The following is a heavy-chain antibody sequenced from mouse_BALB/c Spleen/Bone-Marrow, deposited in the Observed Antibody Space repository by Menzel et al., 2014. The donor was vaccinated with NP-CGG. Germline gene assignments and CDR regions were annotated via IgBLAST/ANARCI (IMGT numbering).Heavy chain of an antibody. Sequence: QVQLQQSGAEVVKPGAPVKLSCKASGYTFTRYWMHWVRQRPGRGLEWIGKIDPSDSETHYNHEFKDKATLTVDKSSSTAYIQPSSLTSEDPAVYFCARSGVNYVAWFVYGGQGTLSLSLQ. D-gene: IGHD1-1*01. CDR3: ARSGVNYVAWFVY. CDR1: GYTFTRYW. J-gene: IGHJ3*01. V-gene: IGHV1-69*02. CDR2: IDPSDSET.